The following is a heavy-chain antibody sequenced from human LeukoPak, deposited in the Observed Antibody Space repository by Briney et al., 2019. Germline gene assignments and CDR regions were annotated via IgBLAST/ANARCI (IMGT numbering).Heavy chain of an antibody. Sequence: ASETLSLACTVSGGSISSGGYYWSWIRQHPGKGLEWIGYTYYSGSTYYNPSLKSRVTISVDTSKNRFSLKLSSVTAADTAVYYCARAYYYDSSGYYSAAFDIWGQGTMVTVSS. J-gene: IGHJ3*02. CDR2: TYYSGST. V-gene: IGHV4-31*03. CDR3: ARAYYYDSSGYYSAAFDI. CDR1: GGSISSGGYY. D-gene: IGHD3-22*01.